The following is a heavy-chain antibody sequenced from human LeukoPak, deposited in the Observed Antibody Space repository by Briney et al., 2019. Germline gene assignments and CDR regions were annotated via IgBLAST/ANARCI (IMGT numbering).Heavy chain of an antibody. CDR2: ISGGGGST. CDR1: GSTFSSYA. J-gene: IGHJ4*02. Sequence: SGGSLRLSCAASGSTFSSYAMSWVRQAPGKGPEWFSAISGGGGSTYYADSVKGRFTISRDNSKNTLYLQMNSLRAEDTAVYYCAKDLGVDYWGQGTLVTVSS. V-gene: IGHV3-23*01. D-gene: IGHD3-16*01. CDR3: AKDLGVDY.